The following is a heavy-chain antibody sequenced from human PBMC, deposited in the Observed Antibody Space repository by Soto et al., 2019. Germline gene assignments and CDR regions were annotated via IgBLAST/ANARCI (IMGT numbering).Heavy chain of an antibody. CDR2: ISYDGSNK. Sequence: GGSLRLSCAASGFTFSSYGMHWVRQAPGKGLEWVAVISYDGSNKYYADSGKGRFTISRDNSKNTLYLQMNSLRAEDTAVYYCAKVKTGRTVTTDYWGQGTLVTVSS. CDR3: AKVKTGRTVTTDY. V-gene: IGHV3-30*18. D-gene: IGHD4-17*01. CDR1: GFTFSSYG. J-gene: IGHJ4*02.